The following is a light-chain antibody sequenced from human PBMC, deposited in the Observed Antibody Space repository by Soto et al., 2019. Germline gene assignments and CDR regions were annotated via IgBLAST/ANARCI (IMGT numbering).Light chain of an antibody. CDR1: DSNIGDNA. J-gene: IGLJ3*02. CDR2: SNR. CDR3: ATWDDSLNGRV. Sequence: QSVLTQPPSASGTPGQRVSISCSGSDSNIGDNAVNWFQQLPGTAPKLLIYSNRQRPSGVPDRFSGSKSGTSASLAISGLQSEDEAVYFCATWDDSLNGRVFGGGTQRTVL. V-gene: IGLV1-44*01.